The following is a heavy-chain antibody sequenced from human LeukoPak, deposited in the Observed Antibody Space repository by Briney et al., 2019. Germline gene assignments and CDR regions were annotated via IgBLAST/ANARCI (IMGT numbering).Heavy chain of an antibody. CDR1: GGSISSYY. CDR3: ASAYSGSYYSFDY. V-gene: IGHV4-59*08. Sequence: SETLSLTCTVSGGSISSYYWSWIRQPPGKGLEWIGYIYYSGSTNYNPSLKSRVTISVDTSKNQFSLELSSVTAADTAVYYCASAYSGSYYSFDYWGQGTLVTVSS. D-gene: IGHD1-26*01. CDR2: IYYSGST. J-gene: IGHJ4*02.